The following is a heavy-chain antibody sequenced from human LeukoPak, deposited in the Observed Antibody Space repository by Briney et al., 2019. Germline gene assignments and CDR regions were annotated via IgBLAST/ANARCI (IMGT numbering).Heavy chain of an antibody. Sequence: PSETLSLTCTVSGGSISSYYWSWIRQPPGKGLEWIGYIYYSGSTNYNPSLKSRVTISVDTSKNQFSLKLSSVTAADTAVYYCARDPTAIWFGESKPMYYFDYWGQGTLVTVSS. V-gene: IGHV4-59*01. CDR2: IYYSGST. J-gene: IGHJ4*02. CDR3: ARDPTAIWFGESKPMYYFDY. CDR1: GGSISSYY. D-gene: IGHD3-10*01.